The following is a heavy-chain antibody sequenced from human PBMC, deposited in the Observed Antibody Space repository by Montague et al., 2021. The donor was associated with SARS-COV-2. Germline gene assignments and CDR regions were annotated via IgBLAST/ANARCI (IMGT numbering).Heavy chain of an antibody. CDR2: IYHSGST. CDR3: AREFRTYGYGGQYWYFDL. CDR1: GGSISSINW. Sequence: SETLSLTCVVSGGSISSINWWSWVRQLPGKGLEWIGEIYHSGSTNYNPSLKSRVIISVDKSKNQFSLKLSSVTAADTAVYYCAREFRTYGYGGQYWYFDLWGRGTLVTVSS. J-gene: IGHJ2*01. D-gene: IGHD3-10*01. V-gene: IGHV4-4*02.